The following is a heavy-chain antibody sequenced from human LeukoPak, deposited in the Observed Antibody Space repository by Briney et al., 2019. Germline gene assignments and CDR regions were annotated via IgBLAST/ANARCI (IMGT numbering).Heavy chain of an antibody. Sequence: PSETLSLTCTVPGGSISSYYWSWIRQPPGKGLEWIGYIYYIGSTSYNPSLESRVTISVDTSKNQFSLKLNSVTAADTAVYYCARRNSGTSGSWIDYWGQGTLVTVSS. V-gene: IGHV4-59*08. J-gene: IGHJ4*02. CDR1: GGSISSYY. CDR2: IYYIGST. CDR3: ARRNSGTSGSWIDY. D-gene: IGHD1-26*01.